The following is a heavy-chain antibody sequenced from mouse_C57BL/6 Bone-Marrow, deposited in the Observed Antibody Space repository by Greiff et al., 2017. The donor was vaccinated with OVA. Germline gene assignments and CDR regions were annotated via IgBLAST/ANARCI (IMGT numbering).Heavy chain of an antibody. CDR3: TRSSEAYYSNFQAWFAY. J-gene: IGHJ3*01. V-gene: IGHV1-5*01. D-gene: IGHD2-5*01. CDR2: IYPGNSDT. Sequence: VQLKESGTVLARPGASVKMSCKTSGYIFTSYWMHWVKQRPGQGLEWIGAIYPGNSDTSYNQKFKGKAKLTAVTSASTAYMELSSLTNEDSAVYYCTRSSEAYYSNFQAWFAYWGQGTLVTVSA. CDR1: GYIFTSYW.